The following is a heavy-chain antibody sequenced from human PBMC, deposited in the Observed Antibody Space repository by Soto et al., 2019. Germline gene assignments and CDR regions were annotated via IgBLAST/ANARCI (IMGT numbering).Heavy chain of an antibody. CDR2: ISGSGEMT. CDR1: GFTFRGDA. Sequence: LILSCAASGFTFRGDAMSWVRQAPGEGLEWVSSISGSGEMTHYAESVKGRFTISRDNSKNTLYLQMESLRAEDTALYYCARSEMTYNWNDWGQGTLVTVSS. V-gene: IGHV3-23*01. J-gene: IGHJ4*02. D-gene: IGHD1-1*01. CDR3: ARSEMTYNWND.